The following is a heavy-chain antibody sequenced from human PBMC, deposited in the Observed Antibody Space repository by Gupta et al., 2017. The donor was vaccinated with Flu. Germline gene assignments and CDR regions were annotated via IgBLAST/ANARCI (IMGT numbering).Heavy chain of an antibody. CDR1: GFTFSSYS. CDR3: ASECSSTSCYDY. V-gene: IGHV3-21*01. D-gene: IGHD2-2*01. CDR2: ISSSSSYI. J-gene: IGHJ4*02. Sequence: EVQLVESGGGLVKPGGSLRLSCAASGFTFSSYSMNWVRQAPGKGLEWVSSISSSSSYIYYADSVKGRFTISRDNAKNSLYLQMNSLRAEDTAVYYCASECSSTSCYDYWGQGTLVTVSS.